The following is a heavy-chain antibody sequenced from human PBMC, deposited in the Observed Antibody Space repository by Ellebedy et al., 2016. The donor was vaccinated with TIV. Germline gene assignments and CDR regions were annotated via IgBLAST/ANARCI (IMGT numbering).Heavy chain of an antibody. J-gene: IGHJ4*02. CDR1: GFSFSTYG. D-gene: IGHD3-9*01. CDR2: IWYDGFNK. V-gene: IGHV3-33*01. Sequence: SLKISCAASGFSFSTYGMHWVRQARGQGLEWVAVIWYDGFNKDYADSVKGRFTISRDNSKSTLYLEMKSLRVEDTAVYYCAREQSPYYEILTGSFDYWGQGALVTVSS. CDR3: AREQSPYYEILTGSFDY.